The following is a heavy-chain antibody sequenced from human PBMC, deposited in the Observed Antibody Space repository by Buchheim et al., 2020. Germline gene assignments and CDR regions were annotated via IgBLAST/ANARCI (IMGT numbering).Heavy chain of an antibody. V-gene: IGHV1-69*04. CDR2: IIPILGIA. CDR1: GGTFSSYA. J-gene: IGHJ6*02. Sequence: QVQLVQSGAEVKKPGPSVKVSCKASGGTFSSYAISWVRQAPGQGLEWMGRIIPILGIANYAQQFQGRVTITADKSTSTAYMELSSLRSEDTAVYYCARETTVTTGGYYYYYGMDVWGQGTT. CDR3: ARETTVTTGGYYYYYGMDV. D-gene: IGHD4-17*01.